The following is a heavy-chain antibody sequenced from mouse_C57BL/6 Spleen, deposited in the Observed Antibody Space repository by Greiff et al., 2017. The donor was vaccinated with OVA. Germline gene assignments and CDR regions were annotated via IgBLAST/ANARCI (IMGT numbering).Heavy chain of an antibody. J-gene: IGHJ1*03. CDR1: GFSLSTFGMG. V-gene: IGHV8-8*01. CDR3: ARSPYDGYYRYFDV. CDR2: IWWDDDK. Sequence: QVTLKESGPGILQPSQTLSLTCSFSGFSLSTFGMGVGWIRQPSGKGLEWLAHIWWDDDKYYNPALKSRLTISKDTSKNQVFLKIANVDTADTATYYCARSPYDGYYRYFDVWGTGTTVTVSS. D-gene: IGHD2-3*01.